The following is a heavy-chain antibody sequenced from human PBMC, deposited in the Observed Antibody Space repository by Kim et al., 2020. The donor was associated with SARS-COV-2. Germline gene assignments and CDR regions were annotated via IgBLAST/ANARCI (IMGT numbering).Heavy chain of an antibody. V-gene: IGHV2-5*01. CDR3: AHRISSIAAPYFDY. Sequence: SPSLKSRLTITKDTSKNQVVLTMTNMDPVDTATYYCAHRISSIAAPYFDYWGQGTLVTVSS. D-gene: IGHD6-6*01. J-gene: IGHJ4*02.